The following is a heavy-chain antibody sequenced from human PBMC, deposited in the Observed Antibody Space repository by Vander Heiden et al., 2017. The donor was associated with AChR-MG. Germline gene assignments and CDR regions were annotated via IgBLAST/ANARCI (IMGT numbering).Heavy chain of an antibody. J-gene: IGHJ4*02. D-gene: IGHD5-18*01. CDR2: IRSKAYGVAT. CDR3: SSTGDREGYNIPFDF. Sequence: EVQVVESGGGLVKPGRSLRLSCTWSGFSFGKYTMGWFRQAPGKGLEWVGYIRSKAYGVATQYAASVKGRFTISRDDSKSIAYLQMNSLETEDTALYYCSSTGDREGYNIPFDFWGQGTLVTVSS. V-gene: IGHV3-49*05. CDR1: GFSFGKYT.